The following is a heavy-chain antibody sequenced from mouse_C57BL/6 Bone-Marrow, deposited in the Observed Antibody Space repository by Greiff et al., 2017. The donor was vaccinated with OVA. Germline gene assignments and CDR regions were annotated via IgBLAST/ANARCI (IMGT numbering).Heavy chain of an antibody. D-gene: IGHD1-1*01. Sequence: QVQLQQPGAELVKPGASVKVSCKASGYTFTSYWMHWVKQRPGQGLEWIGRIHPSNSDTNYNEKFKGKATLTVDKSSSTAYMQLSSLTSEDSAVYSYALSGSSCGWYFDVWGTGTTVTVSS. CDR1: GYTFTSYW. CDR2: IHPSNSDT. V-gene: IGHV1-74*01. CDR3: ALSGSSCGWYFDV. J-gene: IGHJ1*03.